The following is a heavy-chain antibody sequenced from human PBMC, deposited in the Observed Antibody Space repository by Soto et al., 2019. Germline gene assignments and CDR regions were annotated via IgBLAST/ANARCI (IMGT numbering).Heavy chain of an antibody. J-gene: IGHJ4*02. V-gene: IGHV1-18*01. CDR1: GYTFTNFG. CDR2: ISAYNGKT. CDR3: ARGGTPIDY. Sequence: QVQLVQSGAEVKKPGASVKVSCKTSGYTFTNFGISWVRQAPGQGLEWMGWISAYNGKTNYAQKFQGRVTMTTDTSTGTASMEVRSLRSDDTAVYYWARGGTPIDYWGQGTLVTVSS. D-gene: IGHD3-16*01.